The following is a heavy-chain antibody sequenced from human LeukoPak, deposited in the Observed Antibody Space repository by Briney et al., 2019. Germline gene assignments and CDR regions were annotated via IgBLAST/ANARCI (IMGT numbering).Heavy chain of an antibody. J-gene: IGHJ4*02. V-gene: IGHV1-18*01. D-gene: IGHD3-22*01. Sequence: ASVKVSCKASGYTFTSYGISWVRQAPGQGLEWMGWISAYNGNTNYAQKLQGRVTMTTDTSTSTAYMELRSLRSDDTAVYYCARDRGYYDSSGYLVSPDYWGQGTLVTVSS. CDR1: GYTFTSYG. CDR3: ARDRGYYDSSGYLVSPDY. CDR2: ISAYNGNT.